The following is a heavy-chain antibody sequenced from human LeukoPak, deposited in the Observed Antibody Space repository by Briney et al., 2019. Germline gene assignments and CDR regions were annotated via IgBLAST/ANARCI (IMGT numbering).Heavy chain of an antibody. CDR1: GGSFIGYH. CDR2: INHSGST. D-gene: IGHD4-23*01. J-gene: IGHJ4*02. CDR3: ARDPTTVVTTPYYFDD. Sequence: SETLSLTCAVSGGSFIGYHWNWIRQPPGEGLEWIGEINHSGSTNYNPSLKSRVTISIDTSKNQFSLKLRSLTAADTAVYYCARDPTTVVTTPYYFDDWGQGTLVTVSS. V-gene: IGHV4-34*01.